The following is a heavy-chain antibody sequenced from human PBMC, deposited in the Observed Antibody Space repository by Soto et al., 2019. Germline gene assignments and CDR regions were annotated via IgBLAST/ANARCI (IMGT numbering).Heavy chain of an antibody. J-gene: IGHJ4*02. CDR3: ATDVHGETDDFWRGSLGN. V-gene: IGHV3-33*03. CDR2: IWNDGTTE. CDR1: GLTFSDYG. D-gene: IGHD3-3*01. Sequence: QVQLVESGESVVQPGRSLRLSCSVSGLTFSDYGVHWVRRAPGKGLEWVALIWNDGTTEYYIDYVKGRFTISRDNSKNMLYLQMNNLRAEDTALYYCATDVHGETDDFWRGSLGNWGQGTLVTVSS.